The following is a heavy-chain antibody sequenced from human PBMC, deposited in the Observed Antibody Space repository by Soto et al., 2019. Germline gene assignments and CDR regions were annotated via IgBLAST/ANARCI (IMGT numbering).Heavy chain of an antibody. Sequence: PSETLSLTCAVYGGSFSGYYWSWIRQPPGKGLEWIGEINHSGSTNYNPSLKSRVTISVDTSKNQFSLKLSSVTAADTAVYYCARAVVPAAYYFDYWGLGTLVTVSS. CDR2: INHSGST. V-gene: IGHV4-34*01. CDR3: ARAVVPAAYYFDY. CDR1: GGSFSGYY. J-gene: IGHJ4*01. D-gene: IGHD2-2*01.